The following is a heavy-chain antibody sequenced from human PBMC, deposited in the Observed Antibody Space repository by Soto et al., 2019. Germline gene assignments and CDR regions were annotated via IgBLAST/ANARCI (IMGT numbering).Heavy chain of an antibody. J-gene: IGHJ6*02. CDR2: IYTSGSA. CDR1: GGSISGYY. CDR3: ARVGGEITGASYYYYGLDV. Sequence: PSETLSLTCNVSGGSISGYYWTWIRQPAGKGLEWIGRIYTSGSANYNPSLKSRVTMSIDTSKNKFSLRLRFVTAADTAVYYCARVGGEITGASYYYYGLDVWGQGTTVTVSS. V-gene: IGHV4-4*07. D-gene: IGHD3-16*01.